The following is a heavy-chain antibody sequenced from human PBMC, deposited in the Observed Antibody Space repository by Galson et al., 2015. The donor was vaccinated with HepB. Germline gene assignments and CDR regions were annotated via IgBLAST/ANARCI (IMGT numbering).Heavy chain of an antibody. D-gene: IGHD2-2*01. CDR1: GFTFSSYS. CDR3: ARDLVVPAATTFDY. V-gene: IGHV3-48*01. Sequence: SLRLSCAASGFTFSSYSMNWVRQAPGKGLEWVSYISSSSSTIYYADSVKGRFTISRDNAKNSLYLQMNSLRAEDTAVYYCARDLVVPAATTFDYWGQGTLVTVSS. CDR2: ISSSSSTI. J-gene: IGHJ4*02.